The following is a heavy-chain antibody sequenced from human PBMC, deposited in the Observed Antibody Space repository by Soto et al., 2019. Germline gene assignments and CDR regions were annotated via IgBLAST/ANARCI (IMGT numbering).Heavy chain of an antibody. J-gene: IGHJ4*02. CDR2: ISYDGSNK. D-gene: IGHD6-13*01. CDR1: GFTFSSYA. CDR3: ARDQAAGTKGLFDY. V-gene: IGHV3-30-3*01. Sequence: QVQLVESGGGVVQPGRSLRLSCAASGFTFSSYAMHWVSQAPGKGLEGVAVISYDGSNKYYADSVKGRFTISRDNSKNTLYLQMNSLRAEDTAVYYWARDQAAGTKGLFDYWGQGTLVTVSS.